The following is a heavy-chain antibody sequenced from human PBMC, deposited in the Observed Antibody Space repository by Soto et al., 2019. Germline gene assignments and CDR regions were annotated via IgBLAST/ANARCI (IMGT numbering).Heavy chain of an antibody. CDR1: GFTVSSNY. J-gene: IGHJ5*02. CDR2: IYSGGST. CDR3: ARGPRDYERWFDP. Sequence: GGSLRLSCAASGFTVSSNYMSWVRQAPGKGLEWVSVIYSGGSTYYADSVKGRFTISRDNSKNTLYLQMNSLRAEDTAVYYCARGPRDYERWFDPWGQGTLVTVSS. V-gene: IGHV3-66*01. D-gene: IGHD4-17*01.